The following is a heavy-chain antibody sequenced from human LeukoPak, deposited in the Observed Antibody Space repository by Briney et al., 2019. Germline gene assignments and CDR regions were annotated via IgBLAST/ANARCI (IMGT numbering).Heavy chain of an antibody. V-gene: IGHV4-59*08. Sequence: AETLSLTCTVSGGSISSYHWSWIRQPPGKGLEWIGYIYYSGSTNYNPSLKSRVTISLDTSKNQFSLKVSSVTAADTAVYYCARHSSGYLSYFDYWGQGTLVPVSS. J-gene: IGHJ4*02. CDR1: GGSISSYH. CDR3: ARHSSGYLSYFDY. CDR2: IYYSGST. D-gene: IGHD3-22*01.